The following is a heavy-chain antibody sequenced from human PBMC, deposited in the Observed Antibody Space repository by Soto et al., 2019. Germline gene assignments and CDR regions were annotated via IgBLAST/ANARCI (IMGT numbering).Heavy chain of an antibody. D-gene: IGHD4-4*01. J-gene: IGHJ6*03. CDR3: ASKYSKSPPHYYYYYMDV. CDR1: GGSISSGGYY. CDR2: IYYSGST. Sequence: SETLSLTCTVSGGSISSGGYYWSWNRQHPGKGLEWIGYIYYSGSTYYNPSLKSRVTISVDTSKNQFSLKLSSVTAEDTAVYYCASKYSKSPPHYYYYYMDVWGKGTTVTVSS. V-gene: IGHV4-31*03.